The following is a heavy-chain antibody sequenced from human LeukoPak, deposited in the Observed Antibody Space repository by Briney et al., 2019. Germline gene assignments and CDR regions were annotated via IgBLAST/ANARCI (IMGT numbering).Heavy chain of an antibody. CDR3: ARVLEDY. CDR1: GFTVSSNS. J-gene: IGHJ4*02. D-gene: IGHD2-15*01. V-gene: IGHV3-23*01. CDR2: IRGSGGST. Sequence: GGSLRLSCAASGFTVSSNSMSWVRQAPGKGLEWVTAIRGSGGSTYYVDSVRGRFTISRDNSKNTLYLQMNSLRVEDTAVYYCARVLEDYWGQGTLVTVSS.